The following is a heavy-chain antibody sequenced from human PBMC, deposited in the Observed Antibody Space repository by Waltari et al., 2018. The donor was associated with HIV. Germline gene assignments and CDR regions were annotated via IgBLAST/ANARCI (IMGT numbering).Heavy chain of an antibody. CDR3: ASHGDYYDRSGFYFDH. J-gene: IGHJ4*02. CDR2: ISYSGST. D-gene: IGHD3-22*01. CDR1: GGSVSTGTYY. Sequence: HLQESGPRLAKPSETLSLTCRVSGGSVSTGTYYWSWIRQPPGTGLEWIGYISYSGSTNYNPSLKSRVTVSVDTSKNQVSLKLNSLTAADTAVYYCASHGDYYDRSGFYFDHWGQGTLVTVSS. V-gene: IGHV4-61*01.